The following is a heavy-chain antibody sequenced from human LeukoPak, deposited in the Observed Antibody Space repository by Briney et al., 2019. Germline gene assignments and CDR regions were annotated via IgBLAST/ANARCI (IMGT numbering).Heavy chain of an antibody. D-gene: IGHD3-22*01. Sequence: GESLKISCKGSGYSFTSYWIGWVRQMPGKGLEWMGIIYPGDSDTRYSPSFRGQVTISADKSIGTAYLQWSSLKASDTAMYYCARQGNYYDSSGYWDAFDIWGQGTMVTVSS. CDR2: IYPGDSDT. J-gene: IGHJ3*02. CDR1: GYSFTSYW. CDR3: ARQGNYYDSSGYWDAFDI. V-gene: IGHV5-51*01.